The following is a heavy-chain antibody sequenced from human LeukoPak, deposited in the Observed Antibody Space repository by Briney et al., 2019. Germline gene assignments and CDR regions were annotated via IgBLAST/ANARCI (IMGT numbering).Heavy chain of an antibody. D-gene: IGHD1-26*01. J-gene: IGHJ4*02. CDR2: ISWNSRTV. Sequence: GRSLRLSCAASGFTFDAYAMHWVRQAPGKGLEWVSGISWNSRTVVYADSVKGRFTISRDNAKNSLYLQMSSLRTEDTALYYCARWYSGRSQRYYFDYWGQGTLVTVSS. CDR1: GFTFDAYA. V-gene: IGHV3-9*01. CDR3: ARWYSGRSQRYYFDY.